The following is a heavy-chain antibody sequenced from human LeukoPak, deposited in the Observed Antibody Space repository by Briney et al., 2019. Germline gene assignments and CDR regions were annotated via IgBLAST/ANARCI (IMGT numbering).Heavy chain of an antibody. CDR3: ARNNYFDY. CDR2: VSGTSGYM. CDR1: GFIFSTYT. J-gene: IGHJ4*02. D-gene: IGHD2/OR15-2a*01. V-gene: IGHV3-21*01. Sequence: GGSLRLSCAASGFIFSTYTMSWVRQAPGKGLEWVSSVSGTSGYMYYADSVKGRFTISRDNSKNSLSLQMNSLRVEDTAFYYWARNNYFDYWGQGTLVTVSS.